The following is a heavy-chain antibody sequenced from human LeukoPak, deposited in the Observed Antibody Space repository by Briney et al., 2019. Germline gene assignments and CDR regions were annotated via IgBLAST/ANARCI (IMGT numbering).Heavy chain of an antibody. V-gene: IGHV3-23*01. CDR3: VKESGGDWGCFEY. J-gene: IGHJ4*01. CDR1: GIIFGSYA. D-gene: IGHD2-21*01. CDR2: IHNSGDKT. Sequence: GGSLRLSCAASGIIFGSYAMTWVRQAPGKGLEWVSSIHNSGDKTFYSDSVRGRFTISRDNSKSTVYLQMNSLRADDTALYYCVKESGGDWGCFEYWGHGILVTVSS.